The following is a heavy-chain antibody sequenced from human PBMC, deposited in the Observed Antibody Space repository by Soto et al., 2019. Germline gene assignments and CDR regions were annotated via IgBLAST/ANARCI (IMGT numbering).Heavy chain of an antibody. J-gene: IGHJ6*02. Sequence: QVQLVQSGAEVRKPGASVKVSCKASGYTFSTSGMSWLRQAPGQGLEWMGWISTYNGDTNDAPKFQDRVTMTSDTSTSTVYMELRSLRSDDTPVYYCARAGAAPYYYYGMDVWGQGTRVTVSS. CDR1: GYTFSTSG. CDR2: ISTYNGDT. CDR3: ARAGAAPYYYYGMDV. D-gene: IGHD2-15*01. V-gene: IGHV1-18*01.